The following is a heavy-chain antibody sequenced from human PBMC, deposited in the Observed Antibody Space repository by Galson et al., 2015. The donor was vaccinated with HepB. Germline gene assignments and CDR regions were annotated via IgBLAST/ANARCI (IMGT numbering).Heavy chain of an antibody. V-gene: IGHV1-2*02. CDR1: GYTFTGYY. D-gene: IGHD3-22*01. CDR2: INPNSGGT. Sequence: SVKVSCKASGYTFTGYYMHWVRQAPGQGLEWMGWINPNSGGTNYAQKFQGRVTMTRDTSISTAYMELSRLRSDDTAVYYCARVRDYDSSGSPFDYWGQGTLVTVSS. J-gene: IGHJ4*02. CDR3: ARVRDYDSSGSPFDY.